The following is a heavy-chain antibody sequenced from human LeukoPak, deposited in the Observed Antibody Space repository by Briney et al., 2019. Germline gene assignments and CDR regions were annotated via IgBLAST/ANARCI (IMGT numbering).Heavy chain of an antibody. CDR2: IIPIFGTA. Sequence: ASVKVSCKASGGTFSSYAISWVRQAPGQGLEWMGGIIPIFGTANYAQKFQGRVTITADKSTSTAYMELSSLRSEDTAVYYCARFSRETTVTLGALDIWGQGTMVTVSS. J-gene: IGHJ3*02. V-gene: IGHV1-69*06. CDR1: GGTFSSYA. D-gene: IGHD4-17*01. CDR3: ARFSRETTVTLGALDI.